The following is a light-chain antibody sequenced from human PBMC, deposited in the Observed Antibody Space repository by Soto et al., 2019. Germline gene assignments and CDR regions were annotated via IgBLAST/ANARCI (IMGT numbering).Light chain of an antibody. Sequence: DIQLTQSPSFLSASVGDRVTITCRASQGISSYLVWYQQKPGKAPKLLIYAASTLQSGVPSRFSGGGSGTEFTLTISSLQPEDFATYYCQQLTSYPRTFGQGTKVEIK. J-gene: IGKJ1*01. CDR3: QQLTSYPRT. CDR1: QGISSY. CDR2: AAS. V-gene: IGKV1-9*01.